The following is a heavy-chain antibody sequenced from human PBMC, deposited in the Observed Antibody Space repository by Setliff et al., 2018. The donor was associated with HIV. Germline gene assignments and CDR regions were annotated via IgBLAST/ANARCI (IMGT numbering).Heavy chain of an antibody. J-gene: IGHJ4*02. CDR2: ISNSGTTI. D-gene: IGHD2-8*01. V-gene: IGHV3-48*03. CDR1: GFTFSSYA. Sequence: GGSLRLSCSASGFTFSSYAMHWVRQAPGKGLEWVSYISNSGTTIYYADSVKGRFTISRDNAENSLYLQMNSLSAEDTAVYYCARDVWGQYYFDYWGRGTLVTVSS. CDR3: ARDVWGQYYFDY.